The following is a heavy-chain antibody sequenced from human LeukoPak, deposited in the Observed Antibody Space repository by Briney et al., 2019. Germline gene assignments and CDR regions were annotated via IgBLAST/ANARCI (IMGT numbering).Heavy chain of an antibody. CDR2: ISFDGSNK. CDR1: GFTFSSYA. CDR3: ARDGVDTAMVTRYYYYYGMDV. Sequence: GGSLRLSCAASGFTFSSYAMHWVRQAPGKRLEWVAVISFDGSNKYYADPVKGRFTISRDNSKNTLYLQMNSLRAEDTAVYYCARDGVDTAMVTRYYYYYGMDVWGQGTTVTVSS. V-gene: IGHV3-30-3*01. J-gene: IGHJ6*02. D-gene: IGHD5-18*01.